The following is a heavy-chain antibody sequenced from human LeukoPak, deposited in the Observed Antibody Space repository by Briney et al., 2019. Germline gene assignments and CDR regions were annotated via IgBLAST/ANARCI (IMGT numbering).Heavy chain of an antibody. CDR2: ISGSGGST. J-gene: IGHJ4*02. CDR3: AKFFLSYDSSASFDY. CDR1: DFSFTTYT. Sequence: GGSLRLSCAASDFSFTTYTMSWVRQAPGKGLEWVSAISGSGGSTYYADSVKGRFTISRDNSKNTLYLQMNSLRAEDTAVYYCAKFFLSYDSSASFDYWGQGTLVTVSS. V-gene: IGHV3-23*01. D-gene: IGHD3-22*01.